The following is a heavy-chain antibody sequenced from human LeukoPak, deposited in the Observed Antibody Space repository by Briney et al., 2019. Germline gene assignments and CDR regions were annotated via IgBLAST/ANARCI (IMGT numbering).Heavy chain of an antibody. J-gene: IGHJ6*03. CDR2: IYHSGST. D-gene: IGHD6-13*01. V-gene: IGHV4-4*02. CDR3: ARVYSSSWYSPVSYYYYYMDV. Sequence: SSETLSLTCAVSGGSISSSNWWSWVRQPPGKGLEWIGEIYHSGSTNYNPSLKSRVTISVDTSKTQFSLKLSSVTAADTAVYYCARVYSSSWYSPVSYYYYYMDVWGKGTTVTVSS. CDR1: GGSISSSNW.